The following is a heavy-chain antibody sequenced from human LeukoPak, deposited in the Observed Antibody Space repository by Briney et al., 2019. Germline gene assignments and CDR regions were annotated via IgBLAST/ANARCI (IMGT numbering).Heavy chain of an antibody. Sequence: SETLSLTCTVSGGSISSSSYYWGWIRQPPGKGLEWIGSIYYSGSTYYNPSLKSRVTISVDTSKNQFSLKLSSVTAADTAVYYCARGGGYSYRFHYWGQGTLVTVSS. D-gene: IGHD5-18*01. J-gene: IGHJ4*02. CDR2: IYYSGST. CDR3: ARGGGYSYRFHY. V-gene: IGHV4-39*07. CDR1: GGSISSSSYY.